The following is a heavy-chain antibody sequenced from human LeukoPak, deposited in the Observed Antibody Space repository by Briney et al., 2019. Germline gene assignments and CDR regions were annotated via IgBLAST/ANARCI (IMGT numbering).Heavy chain of an antibody. CDR2: IIPIFGTA. J-gene: IGHJ3*02. CDR1: GGTFSSYA. V-gene: IGHV1-69*05. Sequence: ASVKVSCKASGGTFSSYAISWVRQAPGQGLEWMGGIIPIFGTANYAQKFQGRVTITTDESTSTAYMELSSLRSEDTVVYYCARDSSGLGAFDIWGQGTMVTVSS. D-gene: IGHD6-6*01. CDR3: ARDSSGLGAFDI.